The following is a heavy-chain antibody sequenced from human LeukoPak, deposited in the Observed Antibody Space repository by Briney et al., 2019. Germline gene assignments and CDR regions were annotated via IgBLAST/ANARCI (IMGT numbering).Heavy chain of an antibody. CDR1: GFTIDDYA. CDR2: ISGDGGST. V-gene: IGHV3-43*02. J-gene: IGHJ4*02. CDR3: AKDTPAIAAAGGIDY. Sequence: GGSLRLSCAASGFTIDDYATHWVRQAPGQGLEWVSLISGDGGSTYYADSVKGRFTISRDNSKNSLYLQMNSLRTEDTALYYCAKDTPAIAAAGGIDYWGQGTLVTVSS. D-gene: IGHD6-13*01.